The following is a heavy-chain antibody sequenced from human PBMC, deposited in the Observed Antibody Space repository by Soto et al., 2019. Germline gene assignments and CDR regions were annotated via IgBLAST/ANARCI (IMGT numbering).Heavy chain of an antibody. CDR2: IYYSGST. J-gene: IGHJ5*02. CDR1: GGSVSSGSYY. CDR3: AREMIVVVTSNWFDP. Sequence: SETLSLTCTVSGGSVSSGSYYWSWIRQPPGKGLEWIGYIYYSGSTNYNPSLKSRVTISVDTSKNQFSLKLSSVTAADTAVYYCAREMIVVVTSNWFDPWGQGTLVTVSS. D-gene: IGHD3-22*01. V-gene: IGHV4-61*01.